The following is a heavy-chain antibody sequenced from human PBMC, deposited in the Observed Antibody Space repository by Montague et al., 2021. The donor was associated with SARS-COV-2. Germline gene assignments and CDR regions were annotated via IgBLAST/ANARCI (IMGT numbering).Heavy chain of an antibody. V-gene: IGHV4-39*01. D-gene: IGHD3-3*01. CDR2: IYYSGSS. CDR3: ARHPHNQSSIFGVVWEGIWFDP. J-gene: IGHJ5*02. Sequence: SETLSLTCSVSGGSISSSSYYWGWIRQPPGKGLEWIGSIYYSGSSYYNPSLKSRVTISVDTSKNQFSLKLSSVTAADTAVYYCARHPHNQSSIFGVVWEGIWFDPWGQGTLVTVSS. CDR1: GGSISSSSYY.